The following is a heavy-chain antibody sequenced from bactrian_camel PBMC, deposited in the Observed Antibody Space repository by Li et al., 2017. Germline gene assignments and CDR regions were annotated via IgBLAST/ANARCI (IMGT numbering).Heavy chain of an antibody. Sequence: VQLVESGGGLVQPGGSLRLSCAASGFTFRRYVMDWVRQAPGKGLERISGIDRSGGSTDYADSVKGRFTISRDNAKNTLILQMNNLKVDDTAVYLCAADLLNSWWGDGYNYWGQGTQVTVS. J-gene: IGHJ4*01. CDR2: IDRSGGST. D-gene: IGHD6*01. CDR3: AADLLNSWWGDGYNY. CDR1: GFTFRRYV. V-gene: IGHV3S40*01.